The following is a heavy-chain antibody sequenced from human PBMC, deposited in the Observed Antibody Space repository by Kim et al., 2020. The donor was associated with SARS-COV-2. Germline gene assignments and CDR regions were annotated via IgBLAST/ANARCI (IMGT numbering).Heavy chain of an antibody. CDR1: GYSFTSYW. CDR2: IYPGDSDT. D-gene: IGHD3-22*01. CDR3: ASQEYYYDSSGDAFDI. Sequence: GESLKISCKGSGYSFTSYWIGWVRQMPGKGLEWMGIIYPGDSDTRYSPSFQGQVTISADKSISTAYLQWSSLKASDTAMYYCASQEYYYDSSGDAFDIWGQGTRVTVSS. J-gene: IGHJ3*02. V-gene: IGHV5-51*01.